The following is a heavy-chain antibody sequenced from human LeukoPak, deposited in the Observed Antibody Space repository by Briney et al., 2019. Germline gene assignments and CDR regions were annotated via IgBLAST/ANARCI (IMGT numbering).Heavy chain of an antibody. D-gene: IGHD5-18*01. CDR3: ARGRRQLWFNYYYYYMDV. CDR2: VYHSGST. Sequence: SETLSLTCTVSNYSITSGYYWGWVRQTPGKGLEWIASVYHSGSTYFNPSLKSRVTISVDTSKNQFSLKLSSVTAADTAVYYCARGRRQLWFNYYYYYMDVWGKGTTVTISS. CDR1: NYSITSGYY. J-gene: IGHJ6*03. V-gene: IGHV4-38-2*02.